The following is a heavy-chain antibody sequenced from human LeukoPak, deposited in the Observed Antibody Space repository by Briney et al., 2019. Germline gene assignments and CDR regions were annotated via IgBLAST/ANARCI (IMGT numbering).Heavy chain of an antibody. CDR2: IYYSGST. J-gene: IGHJ4*02. CDR3: ATFSYGSTVDY. CDR1: GGSICSYY. D-gene: IGHD5-18*01. V-gene: IGHV4-59*08. Sequence: SETLSLTCTVSGGSICSYYWTWIRQPPGKGLEGIGYIYYSGSTNYNPSLKSRVTISVDTSKNQFSLKLSSVTAADTAVYYCATFSYGSTVDYWGQGTLVTVSS.